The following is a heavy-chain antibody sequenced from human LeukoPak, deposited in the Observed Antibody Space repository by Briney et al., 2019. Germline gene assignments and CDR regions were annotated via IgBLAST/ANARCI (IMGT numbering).Heavy chain of an antibody. D-gene: IGHD2-15*01. V-gene: IGHV5-51*01. CDR3: ARSPIECSGGSCYSLYFDY. J-gene: IGHJ4*02. Sequence: GESLKISCQGSGYSFTSYWIGWVRQMPGKGLEWMGIIYPGDSDTRYSPSFQGQVTISADKSISTAYLQWSSLKASDTAMYYCARSPIECSGGSCYSLYFDYWGQGTLVTVSS. CDR1: GYSFTSYW. CDR2: IYPGDSDT.